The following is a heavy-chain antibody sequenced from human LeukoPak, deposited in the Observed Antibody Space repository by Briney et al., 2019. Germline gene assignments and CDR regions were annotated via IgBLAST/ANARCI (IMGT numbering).Heavy chain of an antibody. J-gene: IGHJ5*02. D-gene: IGHD2/OR15-2a*01. Sequence: SGPTLVKPTQTLTLTCIFSGFSLSTTGVGVGWIRQPPGKALEWLALIYWDDDERFNPSLKSRLTIFKDTSKNLAVLTMTNMDPVDTATYYCARRPIPQDYYFDFWGLGTLVTVSSGESSQPLSCDNWFDPWGQGALVTVSS. V-gene: IGHV2-5*02. CDR1: GFSLSTTGVG. CDR3: ARRPIPQDYYFDFWGLGTLVTVSSGESSQPLSCDNWFDP. CDR2: IYWDDDE.